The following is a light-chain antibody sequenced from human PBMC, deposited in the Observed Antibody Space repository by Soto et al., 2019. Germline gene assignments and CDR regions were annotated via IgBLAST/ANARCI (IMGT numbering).Light chain of an antibody. CDR1: QSVSSS. Sequence: EIVMTQSPATLSVSPGERATLSCRASQSVSSSLAWYQQKPGQAPRLLIYDASRRATGIPDRFSGSGSGTDFTLTISRLEPEHFGVYYCQQYDSSPGTFGQGTKVDIK. CDR2: DAS. J-gene: IGKJ1*01. V-gene: IGKV3-20*01. CDR3: QQYDSSPGT.